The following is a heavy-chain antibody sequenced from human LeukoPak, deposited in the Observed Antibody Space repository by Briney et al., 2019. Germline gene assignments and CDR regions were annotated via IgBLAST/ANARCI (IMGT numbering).Heavy chain of an antibody. V-gene: IGHV4-38-2*02. CDR3: AKSNGYGLVDI. J-gene: IGHJ3*02. CDR1: GYSISSGYY. D-gene: IGHD3-10*01. CDR2: IYHSGST. Sequence: NPSETLSLTCTVSGYSISSGYYWGWIRQPPGKGLEWIGSIYHSGSTYYNPSLKSRVTISVDTSKNQFSLKLSSVTAADTAVYCCAKSNGYGLVDIWGQGTMVTVSS.